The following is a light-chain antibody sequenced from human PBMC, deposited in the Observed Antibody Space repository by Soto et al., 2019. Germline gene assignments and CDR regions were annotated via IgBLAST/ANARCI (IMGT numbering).Light chain of an antibody. CDR3: SSYTSISTYV. Sequence: QSALTQPASVSGSPGQSITISCTGTSSDVGGYNFVSWYQQHPDKAPKLMIHDVTNRPSGVSNRFSGSKSGNTASLPISGLQAEDEADYYCSSYTSISTYVFGTGTKLTV. V-gene: IGLV2-14*01. CDR1: SSDVGGYNF. J-gene: IGLJ1*01. CDR2: DVT.